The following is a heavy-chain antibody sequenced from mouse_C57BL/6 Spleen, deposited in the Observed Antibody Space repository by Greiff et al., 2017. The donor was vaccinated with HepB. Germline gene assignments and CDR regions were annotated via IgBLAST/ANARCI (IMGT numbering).Heavy chain of an antibody. Sequence: EVKLVESGGGLVKPGGSLKLSCAASGFTFSSYTMSWVRQTPEKRLEWVATISGGGGNTYYPDSVKGRFTISRDNAKNTLYLQMSSLRSEDTALYYCARPYYGNYEDWFAYWGQGTLVTVSA. D-gene: IGHD2-10*01. CDR1: GFTFSSYT. V-gene: IGHV5-9*01. J-gene: IGHJ3*01. CDR3: ARPYYGNYEDWFAY. CDR2: ISGGGGNT.